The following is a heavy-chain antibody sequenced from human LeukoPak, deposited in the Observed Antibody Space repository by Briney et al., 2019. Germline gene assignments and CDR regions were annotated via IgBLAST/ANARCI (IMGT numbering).Heavy chain of an antibody. CDR2: INSDGSST. CDR3: ARDYPYYGSGSDY. Sequence: GGSLRLSCAASGFTFSSYWMHWVRQVPGKGLVWVSRINSDGSSTSYADSVKGRFTISRDNAKNTLYVQMNSLRAEDTAVYYCARDYPYYGSGSDYWGQGTLVTVSS. CDR1: GFTFSSYW. V-gene: IGHV3-74*01. D-gene: IGHD3-10*01. J-gene: IGHJ4*02.